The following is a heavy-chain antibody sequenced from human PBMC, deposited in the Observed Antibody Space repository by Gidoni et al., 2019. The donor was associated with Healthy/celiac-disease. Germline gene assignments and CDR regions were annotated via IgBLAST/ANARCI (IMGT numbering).Heavy chain of an antibody. D-gene: IGHD3-9*01. Sequence: QVQLVESGGGVVQPGRSLRLSCAASGFTFSSYAMHWVRQAPGKGLEWVAVISYDGSNKYYADSVKGRFTISRDNSKNTLYLQMNSLRAEDTAVYYCAREVLRYFDWLGRGGGAGMDVWGQGTTVTVSS. CDR3: AREVLRYFDWLGRGGGAGMDV. V-gene: IGHV3-30-3*01. CDR1: GFTFSSYA. J-gene: IGHJ6*02. CDR2: ISYDGSNK.